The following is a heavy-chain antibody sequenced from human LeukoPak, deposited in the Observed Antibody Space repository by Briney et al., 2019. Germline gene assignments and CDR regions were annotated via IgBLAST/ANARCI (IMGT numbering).Heavy chain of an antibody. J-gene: IGHJ3*02. CDR2: INPNSGGT. V-gene: IGHV1-2*02. Sequence: ASVKVSCKASGYTFTDYFVVWVRQAPGQGLEWMGWINPNSGGTNYAQKFQGRVTMTRDTSISTAYMELSRLRSDDTAVYYCARGGMATIPNAFDIWGQGTMVTVSS. CDR1: GYTFTDYF. D-gene: IGHD5-24*01. CDR3: ARGGMATIPNAFDI.